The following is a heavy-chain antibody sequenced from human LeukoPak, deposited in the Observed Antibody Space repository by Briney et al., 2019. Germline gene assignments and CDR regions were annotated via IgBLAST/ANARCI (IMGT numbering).Heavy chain of an antibody. CDR2: IYTSGST. D-gene: IGHD3-9*01. CDR1: GGSISSYY. Sequence: PSETLSLTCTVSGGSISSYYWSWIRHPAAKGLEWMGRIYTSGSTNYNPSLKSQVTMSVDTSKNQFSLKMRSVTAADTAVYYCARLRYFDGLPSARGYYGIDVWGQGTTVTVSS. J-gene: IGHJ6*02. CDR3: ARLRYFDGLPSARGYYGIDV. V-gene: IGHV4-4*07.